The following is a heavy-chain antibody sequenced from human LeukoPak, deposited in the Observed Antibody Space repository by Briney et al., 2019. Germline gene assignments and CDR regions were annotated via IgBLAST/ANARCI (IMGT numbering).Heavy chain of an antibody. J-gene: IGHJ4*02. V-gene: IGHV1-69-2*01. CDR3: ATITESYGDYVLYYFDY. Sequence: ASVKVSCKVSGYTFTDYYMHWVQQAPGKGLERMGLVDPEDGETIYAEKFQGRVTITADTSTDTAYMELSSLRSEDTAVYYCATITESYGDYVLYYFDYWGQGTLVTVSS. CDR1: GYTFTDYY. CDR2: VDPEDGET. D-gene: IGHD4-17*01.